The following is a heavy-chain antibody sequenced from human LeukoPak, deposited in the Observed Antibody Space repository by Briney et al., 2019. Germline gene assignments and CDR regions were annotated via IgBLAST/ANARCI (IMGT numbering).Heavy chain of an antibody. CDR3: AKVRGIAAVRPYYFDY. CDR2: ISDSGGST. Sequence: GESLRLSCAASGFTFSSYAMSWVRQAPGKGLEWVSAISDSGGSTYYADSVKGRFTISRDNSKNTLYLQMNSLRAEDTAVYYCAKVRGIAAVRPYYFDYWGQGTLVTVSS. CDR1: GFTFSSYA. J-gene: IGHJ4*02. D-gene: IGHD6-13*01. V-gene: IGHV3-23*01.